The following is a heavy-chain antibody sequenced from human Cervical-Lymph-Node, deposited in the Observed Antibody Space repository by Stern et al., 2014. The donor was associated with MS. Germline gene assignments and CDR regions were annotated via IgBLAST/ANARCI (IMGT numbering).Heavy chain of an antibody. J-gene: IGHJ4*02. D-gene: IGHD3-10*01. CDR3: ARGGRGVGLEY. CDR1: GFTFSTYA. Sequence: VQLVESGGGVVQPGRSLSLSCVDSGFTFSTYAMHWVRQAPGKGLEWVAFVSYDGTQRNSTDSVKARFTISRDNSKNTLYLHMNSLRDEDTAVYFCARGGRGVGLEYWGQGALVTVSS. V-gene: IGHV3-30-3*01. CDR2: VSYDGTQR.